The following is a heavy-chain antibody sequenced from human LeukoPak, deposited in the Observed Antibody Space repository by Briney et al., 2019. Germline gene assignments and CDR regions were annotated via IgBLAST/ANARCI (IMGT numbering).Heavy chain of an antibody. V-gene: IGHV3-30*04. CDR3: ARDRGGEDYFDY. D-gene: IGHD3-10*01. CDR2: ISYDGSNK. J-gene: IGHJ4*02. Sequence: GRSLRLSCAASGFTFSSYAMHWVRQAPGKGLEWVAVISYDGSNKYYADSVKGRFTISRDNSKNTLYLQMNSLRAEDTAVYYCARDRGGEDYFDYWGQGTLVTVSS. CDR1: GFTFSSYA.